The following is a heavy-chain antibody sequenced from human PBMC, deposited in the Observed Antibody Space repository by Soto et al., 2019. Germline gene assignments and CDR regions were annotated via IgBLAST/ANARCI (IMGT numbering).Heavy chain of an antibody. V-gene: IGHV4-39*01. CDR3: ARHSVDPYYDFWSGYMKLFDP. D-gene: IGHD3-3*01. J-gene: IGHJ5*02. CDR2: IYYSGST. Sequence: PSETLSLTCTVSGGSISSSSYYWGWIRQPPGKGLEWIGSIYYSGSTYYNPSLKSRVTISVDTSKNQFSLKLSSVTAADTAVYYCARHSVDPYYDFWSGYMKLFDPWGQGSLVIVSS. CDR1: GGSISSSSYY.